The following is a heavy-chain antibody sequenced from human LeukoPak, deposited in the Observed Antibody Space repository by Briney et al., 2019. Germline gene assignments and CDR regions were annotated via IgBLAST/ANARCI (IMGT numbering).Heavy chain of an antibody. CDR1: GYTFTSYG. CDR3: AKAALGVRKLYYFDY. D-gene: IGHD3-16*01. V-gene: IGHV1-18*01. CDR2: ISAYNGNT. Sequence: ASVKVSCKTSGYTFTSYGISWVRQAPGQGLEWMGWISAYNGNTNYAQKLQGRVTMTTDTSTSTAYMELRSLRSDDTAVYYCAKAALGVRKLYYFDYWGRGTLVTVSS. J-gene: IGHJ4*02.